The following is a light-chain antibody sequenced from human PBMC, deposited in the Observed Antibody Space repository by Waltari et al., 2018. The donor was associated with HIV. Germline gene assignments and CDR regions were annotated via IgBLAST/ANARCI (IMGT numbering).Light chain of an antibody. CDR3: FSYAGNNYVL. V-gene: IGLV2-8*01. J-gene: IGLJ2*01. Sequence: QSALTQPPSASGSPGQSVTISCAGTSSDIGLYNFVSWYQHHPGQAPTLMISEVSRRPFGGPYRFSGSTSGNTASLTVSGLQSEDEAAYYCFSYAGNNYVLFGGGTKLTVL. CDR2: EVS. CDR1: SSDIGLYNF.